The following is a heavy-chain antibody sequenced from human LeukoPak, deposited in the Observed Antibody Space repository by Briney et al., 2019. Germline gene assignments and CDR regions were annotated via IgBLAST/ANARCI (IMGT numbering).Heavy chain of an antibody. Sequence: GGSLRLSCAASGFTFSSYAMHWVRQAPGKGLEWVAVISYDGSNKYYADSVKGRFTISRDNSKNTLYLQMNSLRAEDTAVYYCARDIFPGYYDSSGPHSYWGQGTLVTVSS. V-gene: IGHV3-30-3*01. J-gene: IGHJ4*02. CDR3: ARDIFPGYYDSSGPHSY. CDR1: GFTFSSYA. D-gene: IGHD3-22*01. CDR2: ISYDGSNK.